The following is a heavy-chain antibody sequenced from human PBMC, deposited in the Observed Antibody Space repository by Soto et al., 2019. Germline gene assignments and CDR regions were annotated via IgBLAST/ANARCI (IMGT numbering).Heavy chain of an antibody. CDR3: AKDGVLASYYYGMDV. CDR1: GFTFSSYA. Sequence: GGSLRLSCAASGFTFSSYAMSWVRQAPGKGLEWVSAISGSGGSTYYADSVKGRFTISRDNSKSTLYLQMNSLRAEDTAVYYCAKDGVLASYYYGMDVWGQGTTVTVSS. CDR2: ISGSGGST. D-gene: IGHD3-10*01. J-gene: IGHJ6*02. V-gene: IGHV3-23*01.